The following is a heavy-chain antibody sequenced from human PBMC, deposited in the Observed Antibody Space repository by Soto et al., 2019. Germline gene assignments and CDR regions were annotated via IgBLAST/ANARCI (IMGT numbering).Heavy chain of an antibody. J-gene: IGHJ4*02. D-gene: IGHD2-15*01. CDR1: GGSISSYY. V-gene: IGHV4-59*12. Sequence: SGTLSLTCTVSGGSISSYYWGWIRQPPGKGLEWIGYIYYSGSTNYNPSLKSRVTISVDTSKNQFSLKLSSVTAADTAVYYCARRYGGTFDYWGQGTLVTVSS. CDR3: ARRYGGTFDY. CDR2: IYYSGST.